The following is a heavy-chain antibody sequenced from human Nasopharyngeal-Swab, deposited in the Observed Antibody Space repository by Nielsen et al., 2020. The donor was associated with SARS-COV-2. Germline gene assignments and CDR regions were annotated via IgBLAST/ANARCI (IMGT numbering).Heavy chain of an antibody. V-gene: IGHV3-9*01. CDR2: ISWNRVTT. D-gene: IGHD5-18*01. CDR3: AKDFNVDTAMVTDYYGMDV. J-gene: IGHJ6*02. Sequence: SLRLSCAASRFTFDDYAMHWVRQAPGKGLEWVSCISWNRVTTGYADSVKGRFTISRDNAKSSLYLQMNSLRAEDTALYYCAKDFNVDTAMVTDYYGMDVWGQGTTVTVSS. CDR1: RFTFDDYA.